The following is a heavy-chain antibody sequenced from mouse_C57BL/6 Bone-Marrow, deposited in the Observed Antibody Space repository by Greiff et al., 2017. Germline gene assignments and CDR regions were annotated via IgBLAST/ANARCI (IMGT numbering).Heavy chain of an antibody. V-gene: IGHV1-54*01. CDR3: ARAMDY. J-gene: IGHJ4*01. CDR1: GYAFTNYL. Sequence: QVQLQQSGAELVRPGTSVKVSCKASGYAFTNYLIEWVKQRPGQGLEWIGVINPGSGGTNYNEKFKGKATLTAYNSSSTAYMHLSSLTSEDSAVYFCARAMDYWGQGTSVTVSS. CDR2: INPGSGGT.